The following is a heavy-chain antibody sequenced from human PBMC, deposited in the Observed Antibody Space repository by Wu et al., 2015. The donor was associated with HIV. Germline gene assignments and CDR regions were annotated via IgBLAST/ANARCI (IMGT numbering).Heavy chain of an antibody. J-gene: IGHJ6*03. CDR2: IIPIFGTA. V-gene: IGHV1-69*12. CDR1: GGTFSSYA. Sequence: VQLVQSGAEAKKPGSSVKVSCKASGGTFSSYAISWVRQAPGQGLEWMGGIIPIFGTANYAQKFQGRVTITADESTSTAYMELSSLRSEDTAVYYCARESGYYYDSSGYYSYYYYYYMDVWGKGTTVTVSS. CDR3: ARESGYYYDSSGYYSYYYYYYMDV. D-gene: IGHD3-22*01.